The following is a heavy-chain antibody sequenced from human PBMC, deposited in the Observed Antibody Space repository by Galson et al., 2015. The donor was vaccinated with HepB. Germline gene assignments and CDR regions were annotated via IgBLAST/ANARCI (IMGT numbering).Heavy chain of an antibody. D-gene: IGHD1-26*01. Sequence: SLRLSCAASGFSFSDYYMSWIRQAPGKGLEWVSYISSSGSTIYYADSVKGRFTISRDNAKNSLYLQMNSLRAEDTAVYYCARSYSGSYYGDKSTIDYWGQGTLVTVSS. CDR2: ISSSGSTI. J-gene: IGHJ4*02. V-gene: IGHV3-11*01. CDR3: ARSYSGSYYGDKSTIDY. CDR1: GFSFSDYY.